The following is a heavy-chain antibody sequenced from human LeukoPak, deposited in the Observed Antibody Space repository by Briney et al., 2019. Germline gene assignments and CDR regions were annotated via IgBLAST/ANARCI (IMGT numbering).Heavy chain of an antibody. V-gene: IGHV1-69*01. J-gene: IGHJ6*04. CDR3: ASGGATYSSSWNENYYYYYGMDV. D-gene: IGHD6-13*01. CDR2: IIPIFGPP. CDR1: GGTFSSYA. Sequence: SVKVSCKASGGTFSSYAISWVRQAPGQGLEWMGGIIPIFGPPNYAQKFQGRVTITADESTSTAYMELSSLRSEDTAVYYCASGGATYSSSWNENYYYYYGMDVWGKGTTVTVSS.